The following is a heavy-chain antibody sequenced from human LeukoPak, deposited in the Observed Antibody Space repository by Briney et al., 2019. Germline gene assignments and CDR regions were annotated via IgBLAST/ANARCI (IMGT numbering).Heavy chain of an antibody. CDR1: GGSISSSSYY. Sequence: SETLSLTCTVSGGSISSSSYYWGWLRQPPGKGLEWLGSIYYSGSTYYNPSLKSRVTISVDTSKNQFSLKLSSVTAADTAVYYCARPGGSYVRGAFDIWGQGTMVTVSS. D-gene: IGHD1-26*01. V-gene: IGHV4-39*01. CDR2: IYYSGST. J-gene: IGHJ3*02. CDR3: ARPGGSYVRGAFDI.